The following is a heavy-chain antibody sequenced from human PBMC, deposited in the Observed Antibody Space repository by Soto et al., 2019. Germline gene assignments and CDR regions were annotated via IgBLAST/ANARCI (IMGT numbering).Heavy chain of an antibody. Sequence: SETLSLTCTVSGGSISSGGYYWSWIRQHPGKGLEWIGYIYYSGSTYYNPSLKSRVTISVDTSKNQFSLKPSSVTAADTAVYYCARDRIAARPNYYYGMDVWGQGTTVTVSS. CDR2: IYYSGST. CDR3: ARDRIAARPNYYYGMDV. D-gene: IGHD6-6*01. V-gene: IGHV4-31*03. CDR1: GGSISSGGYY. J-gene: IGHJ6*02.